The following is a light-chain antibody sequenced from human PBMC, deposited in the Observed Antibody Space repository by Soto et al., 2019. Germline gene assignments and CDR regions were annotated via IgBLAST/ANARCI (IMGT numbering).Light chain of an antibody. CDR3: LQYSSHSWT. CDR1: RSISDW. J-gene: IGKJ1*01. Sequence: DIQMTQSPSTLSPSVGDRVTITCRASRSISDWLAWYQQKPGKAPKLLIFDASSLNSGVPSRFSGSGSGTEFTLTISGLQPDDVATYYCLQYSSHSWTFGQGTKVDIK. CDR2: DAS. V-gene: IGKV1-5*01.